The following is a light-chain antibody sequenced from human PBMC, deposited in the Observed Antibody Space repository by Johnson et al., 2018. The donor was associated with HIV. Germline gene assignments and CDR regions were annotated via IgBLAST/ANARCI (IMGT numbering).Light chain of an antibody. V-gene: IGLV1-51*02. Sequence: QSVLTQPPSVSAAPGQKVTISCSGSSSNIGNNYVSWYQQFPGTAPKLIIYENNKRPSGIPDRFSGSKSGTSATLGITGLQTGDEADYYCGTWDNSLNPAYVFGTGTKVTVL. CDR1: SSNIGNNY. J-gene: IGLJ1*01. CDR3: GTWDNSLNPAYV. CDR2: ENN.